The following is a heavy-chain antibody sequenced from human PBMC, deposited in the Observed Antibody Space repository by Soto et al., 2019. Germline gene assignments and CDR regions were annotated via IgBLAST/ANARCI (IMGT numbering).Heavy chain of an antibody. CDR3: AVGFKLDYYSLDV. V-gene: IGHV1-69*01. CDR2: VIPMFGTA. D-gene: IGHD3-10*01. J-gene: IGHJ6*02. CDR1: GGIFTASV. Sequence: QVQLVQSGAEVRKPGSSVKVSCRSSGGIFTASVISWVRQAPGQGPEWMGGVIPMFGTANYPQRFQGRVTINADESTNTVYMQLSSLRSEDTAVYFCAVGFKLDYYSLDVWGQGTTVTVSS.